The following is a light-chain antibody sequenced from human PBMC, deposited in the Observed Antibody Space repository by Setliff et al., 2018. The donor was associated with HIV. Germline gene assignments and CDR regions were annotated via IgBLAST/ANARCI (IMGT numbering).Light chain of an antibody. CDR2: EVR. CDR1: SSDVGGYNY. CDR3: SSYAITNTLP. V-gene: IGLV2-14*01. Sequence: QSALTQPASVSGSPGQSITISCTGTSSDVGGYNYVSWYQQHPGKAPKLIISEVRNRPSGVSNRFSGSKSGNTVSLTISGLQAEDEGDYYCSSYAITNTLPFGTGTKVTVL. J-gene: IGLJ1*01.